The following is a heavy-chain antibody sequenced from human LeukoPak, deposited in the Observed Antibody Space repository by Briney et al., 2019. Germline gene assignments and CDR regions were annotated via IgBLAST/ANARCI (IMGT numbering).Heavy chain of an antibody. CDR1: GFTFSSHW. V-gene: IGHV3-74*01. D-gene: IGHD3-10*01. CDR2: IRGDGSST. Sequence: PGGSLRLSCAASGFTFSSHWMHWGRQAPGKGLVWVSGIRGDGSSTSYADSVKGRFTISRDNAKNTLYLQMNSLTAEDTAVYYCARDRASHFDYWGQGTLVTVSS. CDR3: ARDRASHFDY. J-gene: IGHJ4*02.